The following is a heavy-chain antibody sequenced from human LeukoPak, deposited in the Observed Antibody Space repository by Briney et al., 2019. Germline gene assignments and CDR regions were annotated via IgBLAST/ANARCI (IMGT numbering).Heavy chain of an antibody. CDR2: ISGSGGST. J-gene: IGHJ4*02. V-gene: IGHV3-23*01. Sequence: PGGSLRLSCAASGFTFSSYAMSWVRQAPGKGLEWVSAISGSGGSTYYADSVKGRFTISRDNSKNTLYLQMNSLRAEDTAVYHCAKVGSEYQLLYVRFDYWGQGTLVTVSS. CDR1: GFTFSSYA. D-gene: IGHD2-2*02. CDR3: AKVGSEYQLLYVRFDY.